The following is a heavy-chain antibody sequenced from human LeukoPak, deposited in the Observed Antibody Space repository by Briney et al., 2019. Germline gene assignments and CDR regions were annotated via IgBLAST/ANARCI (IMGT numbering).Heavy chain of an antibody. CDR3: ARDYRGYRAPYYFDY. D-gene: IGHD2-15*01. CDR1: GFTFSSYW. Sequence: QPGGSLRLSCAASGFTFSSYWMSWVLQAPGKGLEWVTNIKQDGSEKYYVDSVKGRFTISRDNAKNSLYLQMNSLRAEDTAVYYCARDYRGYRAPYYFDYWGQGILVTVSS. V-gene: IGHV3-7*01. J-gene: IGHJ4*02. CDR2: IKQDGSEK.